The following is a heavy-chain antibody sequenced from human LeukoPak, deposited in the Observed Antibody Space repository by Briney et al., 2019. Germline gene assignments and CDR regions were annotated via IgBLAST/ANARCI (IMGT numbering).Heavy chain of an antibody. CDR2: ITSSSSYI. CDR1: GFTFSNYS. D-gene: IGHD6-6*01. CDR3: ARSATSSSSRINWFDA. Sequence: PGGSLRLSCTASGFTFSNYSMNWVRQAPGKGLEWVSSITSSSSYIFYVDSVKGRFTISRDNAKNSLHLQMDSLRAEDSAVYYCARSATSSSSRINWFDAWGQGTLVTVSS. J-gene: IGHJ5*02. V-gene: IGHV3-21*01.